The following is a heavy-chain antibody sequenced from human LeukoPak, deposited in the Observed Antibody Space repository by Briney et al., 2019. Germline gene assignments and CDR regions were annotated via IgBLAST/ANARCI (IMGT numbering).Heavy chain of an antibody. Sequence: ASVKVSCTASGNSFTTYYMHWVRQAPGQGLEWMGIINLSVGSTSYAQKYQGRVTMTRDTSTTTVYMELSSLRSEDTAVYYCARTERNDGSGSYYDYWGQGTLVTVSS. D-gene: IGHD3-10*01. CDR1: GNSFTTYY. CDR2: INLSVGST. CDR3: ARTERNDGSGSYYDY. J-gene: IGHJ4*02. V-gene: IGHV1-46*01.